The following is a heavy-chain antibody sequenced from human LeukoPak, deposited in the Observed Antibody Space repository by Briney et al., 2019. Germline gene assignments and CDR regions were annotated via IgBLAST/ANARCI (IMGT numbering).Heavy chain of an antibody. CDR3: ARDRKDKYCSGGSCRHYDY. V-gene: IGHV1-2*02. D-gene: IGHD2-15*01. Sequence: ASVKVSCTASGYIFTDYYLHWVRQAPGQRLEWWGWINPNNGDTKFAQKFQGRVTMTGDTSISTAYMELSRLISDDTAMYYCARDRKDKYCSGGSCRHYDYWGQGTLVTVSS. J-gene: IGHJ4*02. CDR1: GYIFTDYY. CDR2: INPNNGDT.